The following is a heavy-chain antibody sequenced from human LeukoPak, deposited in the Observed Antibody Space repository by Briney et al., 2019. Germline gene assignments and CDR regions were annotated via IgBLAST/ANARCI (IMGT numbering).Heavy chain of an antibody. CDR2: TYYRSKWYN. V-gene: IGHV6-1*01. CDR3: ARAITTRYSSGWYSVDY. D-gene: IGHD6-19*01. Sequence: SQTLSLTCAISGDSVSSNSSAWNWIRQSPSRGLEWLGRTYYRSKWYNDYAVSVKSRITINPDTSKNQFSLQLNSVTPEDTAVYYCARAITTRYSSGWYSVDYWGQGTLVTVSS. CDR1: GDSVSSNSSA. J-gene: IGHJ4*02.